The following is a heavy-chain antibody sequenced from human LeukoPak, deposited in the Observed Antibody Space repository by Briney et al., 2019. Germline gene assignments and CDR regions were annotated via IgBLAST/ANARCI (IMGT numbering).Heavy chain of an antibody. J-gene: IGHJ4*02. CDR1: GFTFDDYG. CDR3: ARGKNILTGYTFDY. CDR2: INWNGGST. D-gene: IGHD3-9*01. Sequence: GGSLRLSCAASGFTFDDYGMSWVRQAPGKGLEWVSGINWNGGSTGYADSVKGRFTISRDNAKNSLYLQMNSLRAEDTAVYYCARGKNILTGYTFDYWGQGTLVTVSS. V-gene: IGHV3-20*04.